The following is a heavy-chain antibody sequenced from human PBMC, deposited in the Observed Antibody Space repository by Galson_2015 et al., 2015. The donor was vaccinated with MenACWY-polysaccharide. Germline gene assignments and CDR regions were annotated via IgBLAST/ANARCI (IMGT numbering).Heavy chain of an antibody. J-gene: IGHJ3*02. CDR2: IQYDGSQK. CDR1: GLKFRGSG. Sequence: SLRLSCAASGLKFRGSGMHWVRQAPGKGLEWVAVIQYDGSQKQYIDSVKGRFTISRDNSKNTLFPEMNSLGAEDTAVYYCAREGSRIVFHAFDTWGQGTMVTVSS. V-gene: IGHV3-33*01. CDR3: AREGSRIVFHAFDT. D-gene: IGHD6-13*01.